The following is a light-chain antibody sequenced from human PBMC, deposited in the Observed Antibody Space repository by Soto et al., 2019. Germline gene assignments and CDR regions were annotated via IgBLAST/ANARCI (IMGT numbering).Light chain of an antibody. CDR2: DVS. Sequence: QSVLTQPASVSGSPGQSSTISCTGTSSDVGGYNYVSWYQQHPGKAPKLMIYDVSNRPSGVSNRFSGSKSGNTASLTISGLQAEDEADYYCSSYTSSSTLEVFGGGTKLTVL. V-gene: IGLV2-14*01. CDR1: SSDVGGYNY. CDR3: SSYTSSSTLEV. J-gene: IGLJ2*01.